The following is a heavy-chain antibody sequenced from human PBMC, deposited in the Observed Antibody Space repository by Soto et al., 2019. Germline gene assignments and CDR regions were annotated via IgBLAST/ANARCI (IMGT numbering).Heavy chain of an antibody. CDR1: GGSISSYY. Sequence: SETLSLTCTVSGGSISSYYWSWIRQPPGKGLEWIGYIYYSGSTNYNPSLKSRVTISVGTSKNQFSLKLSSVTAADTAVYYCARGRVPYYYYGMDVWGQGTTVTVSS. CDR2: IYYSGST. J-gene: IGHJ6*02. V-gene: IGHV4-59*01. CDR3: ARGRVPYYYYGMDV.